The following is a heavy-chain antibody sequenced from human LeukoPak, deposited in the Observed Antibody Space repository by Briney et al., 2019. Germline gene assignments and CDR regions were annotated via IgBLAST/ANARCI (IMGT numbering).Heavy chain of an antibody. Sequence: GGSLRLSCAASGFTFSSYSMIWVRQAPGKGLEWVSSISSSSSYIYYADSVKGRFTISRDNAKNSLYLQMNSLRAEDTAVYYCARGNVGARDYYFDYWGQGTLVTVSS. CDR2: ISSSSSYI. CDR1: GFTFSSYS. D-gene: IGHD1-26*01. V-gene: IGHV3-21*01. J-gene: IGHJ4*02. CDR3: ARGNVGARDYYFDY.